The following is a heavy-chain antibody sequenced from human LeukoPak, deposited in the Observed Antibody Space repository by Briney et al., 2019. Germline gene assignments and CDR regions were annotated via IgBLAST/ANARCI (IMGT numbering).Heavy chain of an antibody. CDR1: GFTFRSYS. D-gene: IGHD6-19*01. Sequence: GGSLRLSCAASGFTFRSYSMSWIRQAPGKGLEWVSAISGDGGGTYYADSVKGRFTISRDNSKNTLYLQMDSLRDEDTAVYYCAKGSGGWPYYFDYWGQGTLVTVSS. V-gene: IGHV3-23*01. CDR3: AKGSGGWPYYFDY. CDR2: ISGDGGGT. J-gene: IGHJ4*02.